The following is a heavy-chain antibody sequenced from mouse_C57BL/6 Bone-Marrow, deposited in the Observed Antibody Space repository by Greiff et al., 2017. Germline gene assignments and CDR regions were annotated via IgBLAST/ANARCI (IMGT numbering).Heavy chain of an antibody. V-gene: IGHV10-1*01. J-gene: IGHJ3*01. CDR2: IRSKSNNYAT. Sequence: EVQVVESGGGLVQPKGSLKLSCAASGFSFNTYAMNWVRQAPGKGLEWVARIRSKSNNYATYYADAVTDRLTISRDDSESMLYLQMNNLKTEDTAMYYCVRQGGNYGWFAYWGQGTLVTVSA. CDR1: GFSFNTYA. D-gene: IGHD2-1*01. CDR3: VRQGGNYGWFAY.